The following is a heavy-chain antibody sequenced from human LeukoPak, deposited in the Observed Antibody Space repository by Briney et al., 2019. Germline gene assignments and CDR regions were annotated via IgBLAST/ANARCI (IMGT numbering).Heavy chain of an antibody. CDR3: ARDRGSRWLHQYFD. CDR2: IYYSGST. J-gene: IGHJ4*02. V-gene: IGHV4-39*07. D-gene: IGHD5-24*01. CDR1: GGSISSSSYY. Sequence: SETLSLTCTVSGGSISSSSYYWGWIRQPPGKGLEWIGSIYYSGSTYYNPSLKSRDTISVDTSKNQFSLKLSSVTAADTAVYYCARDRGSRWLHQYFDWGQGTLVTVSS.